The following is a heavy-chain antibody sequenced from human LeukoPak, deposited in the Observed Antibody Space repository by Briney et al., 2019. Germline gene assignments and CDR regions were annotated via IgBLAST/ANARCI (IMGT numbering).Heavy chain of an antibody. CDR3: TSGIAVAGYFDY. J-gene: IGHJ4*02. V-gene: IGHV3-49*03. CDR1: GFTFSDYY. CDR2: IRSKAYGGTT. D-gene: IGHD6-19*01. Sequence: PGGSLRLSCAASGFTFSDYYMSWIRQAPGKGLEWVGFIRSKAYGGTTEYAASVKGRFTISRDDSKSIAYLQMNSLKTEDTAVYYCTSGIAVAGYFDYWGQGTLVTVSS.